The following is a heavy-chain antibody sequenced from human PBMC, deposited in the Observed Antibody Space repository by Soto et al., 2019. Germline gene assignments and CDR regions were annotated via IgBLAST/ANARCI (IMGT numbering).Heavy chain of an antibody. CDR2: IIPILGIA. CDR1: GGTFSSYT. J-gene: IGHJ5*02. D-gene: IGHD6-19*01. V-gene: IGHV1-69*04. Sequence: SVKVSCKASGGTFSSYTISWVRQAPGQGLEWMGRIIPILGIANYAQKFQGRVTITADKSTSTAYMELSSLRSEDTAVYYCARDLVAVAGTNWFDPWGQGTLDTVSS. CDR3: ARDLVAVAGTNWFDP.